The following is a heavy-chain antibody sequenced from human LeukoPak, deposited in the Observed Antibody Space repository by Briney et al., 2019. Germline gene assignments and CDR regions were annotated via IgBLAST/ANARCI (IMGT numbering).Heavy chain of an antibody. D-gene: IGHD3-10*01. CDR1: GGFFSGYY. Sequence: SETLSLTCAVDGGFFSGYYWSWIRQPPGKGQELIGEITHSGSTNYNPYLKSRVTISVDTSKNQFSLKLSSVTAADTAVYYCARRRAHYYGSGSYYNMVAWFDPWGKGTLVTVSS. CDR2: ITHSGST. V-gene: IGHV4-34*01. J-gene: IGHJ5*02. CDR3: ARRRAHYYGSGSYYNMVAWFDP.